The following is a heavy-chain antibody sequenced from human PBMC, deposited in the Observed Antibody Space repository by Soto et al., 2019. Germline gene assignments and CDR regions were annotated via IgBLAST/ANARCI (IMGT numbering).Heavy chain of an antibody. CDR1: CGSISDISYC. CDR3: ARHKSGSDWLDP. CDR2: MFYSGAT. D-gene: IGHD2-15*01. V-gene: IGHV4-39*01. Sequence: SETLSLTCTASCGSISDISYCWGWIRQPPGKGLQWIGCMFYSGATYYNPSLKNRVTLSVDTSNNGFSLKLVSVTAPDTAVYYCARHKSGSDWLDPWGQGTLVTVSS. J-gene: IGHJ5*02.